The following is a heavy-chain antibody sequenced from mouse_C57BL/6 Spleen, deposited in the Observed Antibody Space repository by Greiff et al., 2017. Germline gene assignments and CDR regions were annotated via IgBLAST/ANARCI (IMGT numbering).Heavy chain of an antibody. CDR1: GYTFTSYW. CDR2: IDPSDSYT. D-gene: IGHD4-1*01. V-gene: IGHV1-69*01. J-gene: IGHJ4*01. Sequence: VQLQQPGAELVMPGASVKLSCKASGYTFTSYWMHWVKQRPGQGLEWIGEIDPSDSYTNYNQKFKGKATLTVDKSSSPAYMQLSSLTSEDSSVYYCAIQTAFYAMDYWGQGTSVTVSS. CDR3: AIQTAFYAMDY.